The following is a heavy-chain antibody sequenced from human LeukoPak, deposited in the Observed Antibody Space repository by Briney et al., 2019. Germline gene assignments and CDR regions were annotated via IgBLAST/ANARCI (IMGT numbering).Heavy chain of an antibody. CDR2: IAYDGSRK. CDR3: TRYDSSRFDP. D-gene: IGHD3-3*01. J-gene: IGHJ5*02. V-gene: IGHV3-30*03. Sequence: GKSLRLSCAGSGFTFSGYGMHWVRQAPGKGLEWVTGIAYDGSRKHYADSAKGRFTISRDNSRNTMDLQMNSLVEDTAVYHCTRYDSSRFDPWGQGTLVIVSS. CDR1: GFTFSGYG.